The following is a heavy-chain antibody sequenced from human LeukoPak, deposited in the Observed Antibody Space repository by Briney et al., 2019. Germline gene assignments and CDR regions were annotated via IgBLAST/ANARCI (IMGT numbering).Heavy chain of an antibody. Sequence: SETLSLSCTVSGGSITSSSYYWGWIRQPPGKGLEWIVSIYYPGSTYYNPSLKRRITTSVNTTKNQYFQKLNFMTDDTAAFYFCASALQPSYSSHAGSISYFDYWGQGTLVTVSS. J-gene: IGHJ4*02. CDR2: IYYPGST. CDR1: GGSITSSSYY. CDR3: ASALQPSYSSHAGSISYFDY. V-gene: IGHV4-39*07. D-gene: IGHD3-10*01.